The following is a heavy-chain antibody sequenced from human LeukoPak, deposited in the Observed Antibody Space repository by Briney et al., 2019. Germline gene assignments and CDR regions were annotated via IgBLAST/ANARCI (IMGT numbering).Heavy chain of an antibody. CDR2: ISYDGSNK. V-gene: IGHV3-30*18. D-gene: IGHD2-15*01. Sequence: GGSLRLSCAASGFTFSSYVMHWVRQAPGKGLEWVAVISYDGSNKYYAGSVKGRFTISRDNSKNTLYLQMNSLRAEDTAVYYCAKAAYCSGGSCYEYNWFDPWGQGTLVTVSS. J-gene: IGHJ5*02. CDR3: AKAAYCSGGSCYEYNWFDP. CDR1: GFTFSSYV.